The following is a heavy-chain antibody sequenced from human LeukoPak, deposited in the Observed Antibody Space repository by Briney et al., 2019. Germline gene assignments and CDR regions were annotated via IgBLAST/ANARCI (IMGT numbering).Heavy chain of an antibody. Sequence: GGSLRLSCAASGFSFSDYWMTWVRQAPGKGLEWVAHIKQYGSDKYYVDSIKGRFTISRDKAKNLVYLQMNSLRADDTAVYYCARGWNYAFRFDYWGQGTLVTVSS. CDR2: IKQYGSDK. V-gene: IGHV3-7*01. D-gene: IGHD3-3*01. J-gene: IGHJ4*02. CDR3: ARGWNYAFRFDY. CDR1: GFSFSDYW.